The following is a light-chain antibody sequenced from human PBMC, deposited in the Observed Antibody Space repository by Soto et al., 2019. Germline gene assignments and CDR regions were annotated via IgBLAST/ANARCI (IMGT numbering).Light chain of an antibody. V-gene: IGKV3-15*01. CDR3: HHYNNWPPIT. CDR2: GAS. CDR1: QSVSSN. Sequence: EIVMTQSPATLSVSPGERATLSCRASQSVSSNLAWYQQKPGQAPRLLIYGASTRATGIPDRFSGSGSGTEFSLTINSLQSEDFAVYYCHHYNNWPPITFGQGTRLEIK. J-gene: IGKJ5*01.